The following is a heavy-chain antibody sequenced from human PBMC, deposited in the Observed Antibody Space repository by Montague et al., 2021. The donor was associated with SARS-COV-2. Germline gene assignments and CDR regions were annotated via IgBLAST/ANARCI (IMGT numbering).Heavy chain of an antibody. D-gene: IGHD1-14*01. CDR3: ARVGCNMNRVFDY. V-gene: IGHV4-61*02. CDR2: LYSSGST. CDR1: GDSISSGTHY. J-gene: IGHJ4*02. Sequence: TLSLTCTVSGDSISSGTHYWSWIRQPAGKGLEWIGRLYSSGSTNSNPSLKSRVTISVYTSKNHFSLNLSSATAADTYEYDCARVGCNMNRVFDYWGQGSLVTVSS.